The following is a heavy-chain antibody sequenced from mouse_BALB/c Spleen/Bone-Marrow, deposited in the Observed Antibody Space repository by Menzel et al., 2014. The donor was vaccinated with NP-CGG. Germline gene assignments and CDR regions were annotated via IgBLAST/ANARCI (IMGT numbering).Heavy chain of an antibody. J-gene: IGHJ2*01. Sequence: VQLQQSGAELVRPGTSVKVSCKASGYAFTDYLTVWLKQRPGQGLEWIGVINPGSGSTNYNEKFKDKATLTADKSSSTAYMQLSSLTSDDSAVYFCARYDGYFDYWGQGTILTVSS. CDR1: GYAFTDYL. D-gene: IGHD2-3*01. V-gene: IGHV1-54*01. CDR2: INPGSGST. CDR3: ARYDGYFDY.